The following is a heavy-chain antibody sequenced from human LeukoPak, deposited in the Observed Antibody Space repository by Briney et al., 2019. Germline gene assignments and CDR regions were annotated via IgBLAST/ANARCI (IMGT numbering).Heavy chain of an antibody. J-gene: IGHJ5*02. CDR2: IKQDGSEK. CDR3: ARDLVGYYGSGSA. Sequence: GGSLRLSCAASGFIFSSYAMTWVRQAPGKGLEWVANIKQDGSEKYYVDSVKGRFTISRDNAKNSLYLQMNSLRAEDTAVYYCARDLVGYYGSGSAWGQGTLVTVSS. V-gene: IGHV3-7*01. D-gene: IGHD3-10*01. CDR1: GFIFSSYA.